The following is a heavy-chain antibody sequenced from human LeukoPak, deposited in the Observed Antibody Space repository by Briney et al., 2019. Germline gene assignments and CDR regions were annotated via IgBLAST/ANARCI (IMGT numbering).Heavy chain of an antibody. CDR3: ARVVYSGYDFRGAMDV. J-gene: IGHJ6*03. CDR1: GGSVSSYY. CDR2: IYYTGST. V-gene: IGHV4-59*02. D-gene: IGHD5-12*01. Sequence: SETLSLTCTVSGGSVSSYYWSWIRQPPGKGLEWIGYIYYTGSTSHNPSLKSRVTISVDTSKNQFSLKLSSVTAADTAVYYCARVVYSGYDFRGAMDVWGKGTTVTVSS.